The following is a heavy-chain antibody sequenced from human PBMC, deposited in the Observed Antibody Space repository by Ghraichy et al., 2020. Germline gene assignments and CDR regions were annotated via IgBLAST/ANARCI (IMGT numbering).Heavy chain of an antibody. J-gene: IGHJ6*02. V-gene: IGHV3-53*01. D-gene: IGHD3-3*01. CDR2: IYSGGST. CDR1: GFTVSSNY. Sequence: GGSLRLSCAASGFTVSSNYLSWVRQAPGKGLEWVSVIYSGGSTYYADSVKGRFTISRDNSKNTLYLQMNSLRAEDTAVYYCARGVTIFGVVVPGRYYGMDVWGQGTTVTVSS. CDR3: ARGVTIFGVVVPGRYYGMDV.